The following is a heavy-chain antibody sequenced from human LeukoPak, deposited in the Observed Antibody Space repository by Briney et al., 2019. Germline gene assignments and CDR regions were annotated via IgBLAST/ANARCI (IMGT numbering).Heavy chain of an antibody. CDR3: AKKRDAFDI. CDR1: GFTFSSYA. V-gene: IGHV3-23*01. D-gene: IGHD5-24*01. Sequence: PGGSLRLSCVASGFTFSSYAMGWVRQAPGQRPEWVSSLTDSGGTTYYVDSVKGRFTISRDNSKNTLYLHMNSLRAEDTAMYYCAKKRDAFDIWGQGTVVAVSS. J-gene: IGHJ3*02. CDR2: LTDSGGTT.